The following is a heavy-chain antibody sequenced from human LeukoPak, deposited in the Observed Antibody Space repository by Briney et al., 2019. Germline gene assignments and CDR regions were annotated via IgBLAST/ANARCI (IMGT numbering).Heavy chain of an antibody. CDR1: GGAFSSYA. D-gene: IGHD3-22*01. CDR3: ARADYYDSSGYYY. CDR2: IIPIFGTA. J-gene: IGHJ4*02. V-gene: IGHV1-69*05. Sequence: SVKVSCKDSGGAFSSYAISWVRQAPGQGLEWMGRIIPIFGTANYAQKFQGGVTITTDESTSTAYMELSSLRSEDTAVYYCARADYYDSSGYYYWGQGTLVTVSS.